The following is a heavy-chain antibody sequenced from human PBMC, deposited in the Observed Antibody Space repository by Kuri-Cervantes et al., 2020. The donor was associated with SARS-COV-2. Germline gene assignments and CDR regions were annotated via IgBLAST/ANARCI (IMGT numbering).Heavy chain of an antibody. D-gene: IGHD3-10*01. J-gene: IGHJ6*02. CDR1: GXTFTSYG. Sequence: GESLKIXCKGSGXTFTSYGIGLVRQMPGKGXEWMRINYPGDTDTRYSPSFQGQVTISADKSITXAYLQWSSLKASDTAMYYWXXLQMPRYYLXXYGMDVWGQGTTVTVSS. CDR2: NYPGDTDT. CDR3: XXLQMPRYYLXXYGMDV. V-gene: IGHV5-51*01.